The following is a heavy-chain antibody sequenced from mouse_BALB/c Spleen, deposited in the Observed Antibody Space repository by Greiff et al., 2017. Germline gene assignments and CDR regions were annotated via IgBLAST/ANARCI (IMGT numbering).Heavy chain of an antibody. CDR3: ARSEYGNWYFDV. Sequence: QVQLQQSGAELAKPGASVKMSCKASGYTFTSYWMHWVKQRPGQGLEWIGYINPSTGYTEYNQKFKDKATLTADKSSSTAYMQLSSLTSEDSAVYYCARSEYGNWYFDVWGAGTTVTVSS. D-gene: IGHD2-10*02. J-gene: IGHJ1*01. V-gene: IGHV1-7*01. CDR1: GYTFTSYW. CDR2: INPSTGYT.